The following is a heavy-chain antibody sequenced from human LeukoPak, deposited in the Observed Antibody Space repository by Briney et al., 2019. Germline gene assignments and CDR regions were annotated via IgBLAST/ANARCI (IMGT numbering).Heavy chain of an antibody. CDR2: INHRGSI. J-gene: IGHJ5*02. CDR3: ARGIMITFGGPKGWFDP. V-gene: IGHV4-34*01. D-gene: IGHD3-16*01. CDR1: GGSLSGQY. Sequence: SETLSLTCAVYGGSLSGQYWGWIRQPPGKGLEWIGEINHRGSISYNASLKSRVTISVDTSKNQFSLKLSSVTAADTAVYYCARGIMITFGGPKGWFDPWGQGTLVTVSS.